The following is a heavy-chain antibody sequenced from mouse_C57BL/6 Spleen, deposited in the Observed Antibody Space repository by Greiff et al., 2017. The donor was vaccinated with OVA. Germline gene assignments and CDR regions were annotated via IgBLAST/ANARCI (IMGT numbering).Heavy chain of an antibody. CDR2: ISSGGDYI. CDR3: TRERGSGYEDAMDY. D-gene: IGHD3-2*02. J-gene: IGHJ4*01. CDR1: GFTFSSYA. V-gene: IGHV5-9-1*02. Sequence: EVKLMESGEGLVKPGGSLKLSCAASGFTFSSYAMSWVRQTPEKRLEWVAYISSGGDYIYYADTVKGRFTISRDNARNTLYLQMSSLKSEDTAMYYCTRERGSGYEDAMDYWGQGTSVTVSS.